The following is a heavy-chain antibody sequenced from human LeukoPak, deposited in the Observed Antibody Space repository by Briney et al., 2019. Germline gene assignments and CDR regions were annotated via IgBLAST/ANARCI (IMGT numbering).Heavy chain of an antibody. D-gene: IGHD3-3*01. Sequence: SETLSLTCTVSGGSISSYYWSWIRQPAGKGLEWIGRIYTSGSTNYNPSLKSRVTMSVDTSKNQFSLKLSSVTAADTAVYYCARDVGYDFSFGPGPAYYYYGMDVWGQGTTVTVSS. CDR2: IYTSGST. J-gene: IGHJ6*02. CDR3: ARDVGYDFSFGPGPAYYYYGMDV. V-gene: IGHV4-4*07. CDR1: GGSISSYY.